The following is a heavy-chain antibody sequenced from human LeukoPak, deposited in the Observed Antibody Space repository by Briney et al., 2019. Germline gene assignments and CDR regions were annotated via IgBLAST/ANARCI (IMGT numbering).Heavy chain of an antibody. Sequence: PSETLSLTCTVPGGSISRYYWSWIRQPPGKGLGWIGYIFFIGATNYNPSLKSRVTISVDTSKNQFSLKLSSVTAADTAVYYCAREDPQTTVPAGLDVWGQGTTVIVSS. CDR3: AREDPQTTVPAGLDV. CDR1: GGSISRYY. J-gene: IGHJ6*01. D-gene: IGHD4-17*01. V-gene: IGHV4-59*01. CDR2: IFFIGAT.